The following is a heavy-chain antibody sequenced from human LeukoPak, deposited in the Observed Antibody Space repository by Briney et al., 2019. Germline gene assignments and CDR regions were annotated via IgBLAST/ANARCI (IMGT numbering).Heavy chain of an antibody. CDR1: GFTFSSCA. J-gene: IGHJ4*02. CDR3: AKVQLERRELLPNFDS. CDR2: ISGSGGST. V-gene: IGHV3-23*01. D-gene: IGHD1-1*01. Sequence: GGSLRLSCAASGFTFSSCAMSWVRQAPGKGLEWVSVISGSGGSTSYADSVKGRFTISRDNSKNTLYLQMNSLRVDDTSVYYCAKVQLERRELLPNFDSWGQGTLVTVSS.